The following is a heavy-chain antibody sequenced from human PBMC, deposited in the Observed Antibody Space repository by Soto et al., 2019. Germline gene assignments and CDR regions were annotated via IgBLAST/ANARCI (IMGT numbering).Heavy chain of an antibody. Sequence: PGGSLRLSCAASGFTFSSYGMHWVRQAPGKGLEWVAVISYDGSNKYYADSVKGRFTISRDNSKNTLYLQMNSLRAEDTAVYYCAKAMTTVTSYYYYYGMDVWGQGTTVTVSS. CDR3: AKAMTTVTSYYYYYGMDV. D-gene: IGHD4-17*01. CDR1: GFTFSSYG. CDR2: ISYDGSNK. J-gene: IGHJ6*02. V-gene: IGHV3-30*18.